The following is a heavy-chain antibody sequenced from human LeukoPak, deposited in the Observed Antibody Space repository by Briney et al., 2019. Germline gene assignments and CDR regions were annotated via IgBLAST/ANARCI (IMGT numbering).Heavy chain of an antibody. V-gene: IGHV1-69*06. J-gene: IGHJ4*02. CDR3: ARLSIAVAGTEDY. CDR2: IIPIFGTA. CDR1: GGTFSSYA. D-gene: IGHD6-19*01. Sequence: SVKVSCKASGGTFSSYAISWVRQAPGQGLEWMGGIIPIFGTANYAQKFQGRVTITADKSTSTAYMELSSLRSEDTAVHYCARLSIAVAGTEDYWGQGTLVTVSS.